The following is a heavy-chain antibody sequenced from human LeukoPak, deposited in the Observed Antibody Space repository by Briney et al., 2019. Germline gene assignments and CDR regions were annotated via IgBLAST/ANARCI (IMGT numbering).Heavy chain of an antibody. J-gene: IGHJ4*02. Sequence: GGSLRLSCAASGFTFTNAWMSWVRQAPGKGQEWVSSISGSGGSTLYADSVKGRFTISRDNSKNTLYLQMNSLRAEDTAVYYCAKAYYDSSGYYNYFDYWGQGTLVTVSS. D-gene: IGHD3-22*01. V-gene: IGHV3-23*01. CDR1: GFTFTNAW. CDR3: AKAYYDSSGYYNYFDY. CDR2: ISGSGGST.